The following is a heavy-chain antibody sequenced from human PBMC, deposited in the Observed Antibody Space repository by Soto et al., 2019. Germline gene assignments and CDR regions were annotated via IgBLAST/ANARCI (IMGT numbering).Heavy chain of an antibody. CDR3: ARDHGSWYIDY. V-gene: IGHV1-46*01. CDR2: INPSGGST. D-gene: IGHD6-13*01. CDR1: GYTFTSYY. Sequence: ASVKVSCKASGYTFTSYYMHWVRQAPGQGLEWMGIINPSGGSTSYAQKFHGRVTMTRDTSTSTVYMELSSLRSEDTAVYYCARDHGSWYIDYWGQGTLVTVSS. J-gene: IGHJ4*02.